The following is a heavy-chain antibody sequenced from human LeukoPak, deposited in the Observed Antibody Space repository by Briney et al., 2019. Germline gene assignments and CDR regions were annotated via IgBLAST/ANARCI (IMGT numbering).Heavy chain of an antibody. CDR3: VKQGGYYEYFYMDV. CDR2: INWNGGRT. V-gene: IGHV3-20*01. D-gene: IGHD3-16*01. J-gene: IGHJ6*03. Sequence: RPGGSLRLSCATSGFTFDDYGMSWVRQAPGKELEWVSGINWNGGRTAYADSVKGRFTISRDNAENSLYLQMNGLRAEDTALYHCVKQGGYYEYFYMDVWGKGTTVTVSS. CDR1: GFTFDDYG.